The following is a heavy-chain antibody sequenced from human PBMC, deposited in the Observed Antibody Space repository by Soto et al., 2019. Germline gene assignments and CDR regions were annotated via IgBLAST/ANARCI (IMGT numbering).Heavy chain of an antibody. D-gene: IGHD3-22*01. V-gene: IGHV3-23*01. J-gene: IGHJ5*02. CDR3: AKDCPFDYYDSSGYYEA. Sequence: GGSLRLSCAASGFTFISYAMSWVLQAPGKGLEWVSAISGSGGSTYYADSVKGRFTISRDNSKNTLYLQMNSLRAEDTAVYYCAKDCPFDYYDSSGYYEAWGQGTLVTVSS. CDR2: ISGSGGST. CDR1: GFTFISYA.